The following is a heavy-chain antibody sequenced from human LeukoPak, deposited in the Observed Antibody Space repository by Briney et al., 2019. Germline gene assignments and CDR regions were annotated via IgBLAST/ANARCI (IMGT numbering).Heavy chain of an antibody. J-gene: IGHJ3*02. D-gene: IGHD3-10*01. CDR2: IYYSGST. CDR1: GGSISSSSYY. V-gene: IGHV4-39*01. Sequence: SETLSLSCTVSGGSISSSSYYWGWIRQPPGKGLEWIGSIYYSGSTYYNPSLKSRVTISVDTSKNQFSLKLSSVTAADTAVYYCARHATLPYGSGSYGAFDIWGQGTMATVSS. CDR3: ARHATLPYGSGSYGAFDI.